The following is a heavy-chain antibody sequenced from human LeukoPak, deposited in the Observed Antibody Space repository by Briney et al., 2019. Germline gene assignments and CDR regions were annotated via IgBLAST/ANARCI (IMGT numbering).Heavy chain of an antibody. V-gene: IGHV4-34*01. J-gene: IGHJ6*03. CDR2: INHSGST. D-gene: IGHD4-17*01. CDR1: GGSFSGYY. CDR3: ARVHGDYYYYYMDV. Sequence: SETLSLTCAVYGGSFSGYYWSWIRQPPGKGLEWIGEINHSGSTNYNPSLKSRVTISVDTSKNQFSLKLSSVTAADTAVYYCARVHGDYYYYYMDVWGKGTTVTVSS.